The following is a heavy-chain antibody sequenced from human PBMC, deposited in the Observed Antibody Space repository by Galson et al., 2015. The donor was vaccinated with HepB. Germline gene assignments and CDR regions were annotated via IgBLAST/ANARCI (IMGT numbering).Heavy chain of an antibody. D-gene: IGHD6-13*01. Sequence: SVKVSCKASGYTFTSYYMHWVRQAPGQGLEWMGIINPSGGSTSYAQKLQGRVTMTRDTSTSTVYMELSSLRSEDTAVYYCARDFSARAYSSSWLYGMDVWGQGTTVTVSS. J-gene: IGHJ6*02. CDR1: GYTFTSYY. CDR3: ARDFSARAYSSSWLYGMDV. CDR2: INPSGGST. V-gene: IGHV1-46*04.